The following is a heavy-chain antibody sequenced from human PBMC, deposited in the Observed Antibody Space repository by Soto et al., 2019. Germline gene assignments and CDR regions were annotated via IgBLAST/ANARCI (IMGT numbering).Heavy chain of an antibody. D-gene: IGHD6-19*01. CDR1: GFTFDDYT. CDR3: AKDSAVAGLDY. J-gene: IGHJ4*02. Sequence: GGSLRLSCAASGFTFDDYTMEWVRQAPGKGLEWVSLISRDGGSAYYADSVKGRFIISRHNSKNSLYLQMNSLRTEDTALYYCAKDSAVAGLDYWGQGTLVTVSS. V-gene: IGHV3-43*01. CDR2: ISRDGGSA.